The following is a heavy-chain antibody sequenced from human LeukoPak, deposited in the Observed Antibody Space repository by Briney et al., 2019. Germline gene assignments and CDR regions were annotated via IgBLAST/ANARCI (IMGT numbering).Heavy chain of an antibody. V-gene: IGHV1-8*01. D-gene: IGHD6-19*01. CDR3: ARSRAVAGTQSDNYYYYYGMDV. J-gene: IGHJ6*02. CDR2: VNPNSGNT. Sequence: EASVTVSCKASGYAFTIHDINWVRQATGQGLEWMGWVNPNSGNTGYVQKFQGRVTMTRSTSISTAYMELSSLSTEDTAVYYCARSRAVAGTQSDNYYYYYGMDVWGQGTTVTVSS. CDR1: GYAFTIHD.